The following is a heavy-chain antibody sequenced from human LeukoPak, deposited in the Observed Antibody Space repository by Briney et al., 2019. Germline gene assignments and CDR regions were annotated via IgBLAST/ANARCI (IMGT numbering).Heavy chain of an antibody. CDR2: IYCDNIK. Sequence: SGPTLAKPTQTLTLTCTFSGFSLSTTGARVGWIRQPRGKALEWVALIYCDNIKRNGPSLNSRPTITKDTSKDQVAITMSNMKPVDTTTYYCAHSRQPKVRGVIIKGFDPWGQGTLVTVSS. D-gene: IGHD3-10*01. V-gene: IGHV2-5*05. CDR3: AHSRQPKVRGVIIKGFDP. J-gene: IGHJ5*02. CDR1: GFSLSTTGAR.